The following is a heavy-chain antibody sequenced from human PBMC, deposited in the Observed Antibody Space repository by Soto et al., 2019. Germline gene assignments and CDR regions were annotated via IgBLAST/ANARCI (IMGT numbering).Heavy chain of an antibody. J-gene: IGHJ6*02. CDR2: ISGSGGST. V-gene: IGHV3-23*01. CDR3: AKEGNSSGYYYVLPSVWDYYYGMDV. D-gene: IGHD3-22*01. CDR1: GFTFSSYA. Sequence: PGGSLRLSCAASGFTFSSYAMSWVRQAPGKGLEWVSAISGSGGSTYYADSVKGRFTISRDNSKNTLYLQMNSLRAEDTAVYYCAKEGNSSGYYYVLPSVWDYYYGMDVWGQGTTVTVSS.